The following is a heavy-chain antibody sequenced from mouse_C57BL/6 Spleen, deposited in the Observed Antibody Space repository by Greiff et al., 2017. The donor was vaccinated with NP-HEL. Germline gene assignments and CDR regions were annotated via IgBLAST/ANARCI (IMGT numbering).Heavy chain of an antibody. CDR1: GYTFTNYW. CDR3: AREDGYGNYGAMDY. J-gene: IGHJ4*01. V-gene: IGHV1-63*01. Sequence: QVQLQQSGAELVRPGTSVKMSCKASGYTFTNYWIGWAKQRPGHGLEWIGDIYPGGGYTNYNEKFKGKATLTADKSSSTAYMQFSSLTSEDSAIYYCAREDGYGNYGAMDYWGQGTSVTVSS. CDR2: IYPGGGYT. D-gene: IGHD2-10*02.